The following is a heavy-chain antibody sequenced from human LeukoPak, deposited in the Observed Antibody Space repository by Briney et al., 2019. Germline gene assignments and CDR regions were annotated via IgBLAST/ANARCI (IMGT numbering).Heavy chain of an antibody. J-gene: IGHJ4*02. D-gene: IGHD5-18*01. CDR1: GFTFSSYS. Sequence: GGSLRLSCAASGFTFSSYSMNWVRQAPGKGLEWVSSISSSSSYIYYADSVKGRFTISRDNAKNSLYLQMNSLGAEDTAVYYCARVAGIQLWHDYWGQGTLVTVSS. CDR3: ARVAGIQLWHDY. V-gene: IGHV3-21*01. CDR2: ISSSSSYI.